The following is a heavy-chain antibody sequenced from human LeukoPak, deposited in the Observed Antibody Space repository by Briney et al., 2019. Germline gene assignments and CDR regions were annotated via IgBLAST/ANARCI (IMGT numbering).Heavy chain of an antibody. D-gene: IGHD3-22*01. Sequence: GASVKVSCKASGYTFTGYYMHWVRQAPGQGLEWMGWIYPNSGATKYAQKLQGRVTMTTDTSTSTAYMELRSLRSDDTAVYYCARYYYDSSGYYYFDYWGQGTLVTVSS. CDR3: ARYYYDSSGYYYFDY. V-gene: IGHV1-2*02. CDR1: GYTFTGYY. CDR2: IYPNSGAT. J-gene: IGHJ4*02.